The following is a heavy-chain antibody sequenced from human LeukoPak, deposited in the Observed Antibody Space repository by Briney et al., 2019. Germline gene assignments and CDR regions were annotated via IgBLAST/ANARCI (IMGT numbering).Heavy chain of an antibody. D-gene: IGHD3-3*01. CDR1: GDSVSSNSVT. CDR3: ARESGYFFDY. CDR2: TYYRSTWYN. Sequence: SQTLSLTCAISGDSVSSNSVTWNWIRQSPSRGLEWLGRTYYRSTWYNDYAVSVRGRITVNPDTSKNQFSLHLNSATPEDTAVYYCARESGYFFDYWGQGTLVTVSS. J-gene: IGHJ4*02. V-gene: IGHV6-1*01.